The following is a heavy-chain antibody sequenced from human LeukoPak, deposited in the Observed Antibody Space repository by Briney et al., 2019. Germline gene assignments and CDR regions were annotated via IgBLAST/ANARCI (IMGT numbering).Heavy chain of an antibody. Sequence: GESLKISCKGSGYSFTKYWIGWVRQMPGKGLEWMGIIYPGDSDTTYSPSFQGQVTISADKSISTAYLHWRSLKASDTAMYYCARRGDGYNFDYWGQGTLVTVSS. CDR1: GYSFTKYW. J-gene: IGHJ4*02. CDR3: ARRGDGYNFDY. CDR2: IYPGDSDT. V-gene: IGHV5-51*01. D-gene: IGHD5-24*01.